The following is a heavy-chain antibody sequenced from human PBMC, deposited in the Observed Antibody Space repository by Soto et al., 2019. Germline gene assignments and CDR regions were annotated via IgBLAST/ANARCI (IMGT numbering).Heavy chain of an antibody. CDR2: ISGYSGNT. V-gene: IGHV1-18*01. CDR1: GYTFSSYR. CDR3: ARDLSAGTTGY. Sequence: VASVKVSCKASGYTFSSYRITWVRQAPGQGLEWMGWISGYSGNTHYAQKVQDRVTLTTDSSTSTAYMELRSLRSDDTAVYYCARDLSAGTTGYWGQGTLVTVSS. J-gene: IGHJ4*02. D-gene: IGHD1-7*01.